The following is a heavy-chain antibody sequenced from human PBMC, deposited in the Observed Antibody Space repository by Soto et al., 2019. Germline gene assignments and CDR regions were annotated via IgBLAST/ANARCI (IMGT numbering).Heavy chain of an antibody. Sequence: GGSLRLSCAASGFTFSSYGMHWVRQAPGKGLEWVAVISYDGSNKYYADSVKGRFTISRDNSKNTLYLQMNSLRAEDTAVYYCAKYRAPYSGSYSQNDAFDIWGQGTMVTVSS. D-gene: IGHD1-26*01. J-gene: IGHJ3*02. CDR1: GFTFSSYG. V-gene: IGHV3-30*18. CDR3: AKYRAPYSGSYSQNDAFDI. CDR2: ISYDGSNK.